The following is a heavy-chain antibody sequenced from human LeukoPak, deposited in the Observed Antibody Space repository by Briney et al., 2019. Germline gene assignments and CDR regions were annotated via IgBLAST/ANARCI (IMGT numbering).Heavy chain of an antibody. CDR2: ISYDGSNK. Sequence: PGRSLRVSCAASGFTFNSYGMHWVRQAPGKGLEWVAVISYDGSNKYHADSVKGRFTISRDNSQNTLYLQMNSLRAEDTAVYYCAKAPAAIGGYYYGMDVWGQGTTVTVSS. V-gene: IGHV3-30*18. J-gene: IGHJ6*02. CDR1: GFTFNSYG. CDR3: AKAPAAIGGYYYGMDV. D-gene: IGHD2-2*01.